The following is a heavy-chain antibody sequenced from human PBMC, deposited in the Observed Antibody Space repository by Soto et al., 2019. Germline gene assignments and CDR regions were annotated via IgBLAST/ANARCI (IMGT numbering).Heavy chain of an antibody. D-gene: IGHD2-15*01. CDR3: ARGVDFYCSGGSCYSWDDAFDI. CDR1: GFTFSSYD. CDR2: IGTAGDT. J-gene: IGHJ3*02. Sequence: GGSLRLSCAASGFTFSSYDMHWVRQATGKGLEWVSAIGTAGDTYYPGAVKGRFTISKENAKNSLYLQMNSLRAGDTAVYYCARGVDFYCSGGSCYSWDDAFDIWGQGTMVTVSS. V-gene: IGHV3-13*01.